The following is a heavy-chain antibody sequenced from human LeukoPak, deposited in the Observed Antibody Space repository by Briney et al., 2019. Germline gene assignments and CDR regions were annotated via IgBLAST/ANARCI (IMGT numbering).Heavy chain of an antibody. D-gene: IGHD3-10*01. CDR2: INGDGSHT. Sequence: GGSLRLSCAASGFTFSKYYMHWVRQAPGKGPAWISYINGDGSHTTYADSVKGRFTISRDNAINTVYLQMNSLRDEDTAIYYCVNMVSDSGVEGKWGQGTLVTVSS. J-gene: IGHJ4*02. V-gene: IGHV3-74*01. CDR1: GFTFSKYY. CDR3: VNMVSDSGVEGK.